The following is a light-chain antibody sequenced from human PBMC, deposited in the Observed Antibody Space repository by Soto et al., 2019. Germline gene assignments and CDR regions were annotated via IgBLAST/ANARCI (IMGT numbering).Light chain of an antibody. CDR2: EVS. V-gene: IGLV2-14*01. Sequence: QSALTQPASVSGSPEQSITISCTGTSSDVGAYNYVSWYQQHPGRAPKLMIYEVSSRPSGVSNRFSGSKSDNTASLTISGLQAEDEADYYCISYTSRRIYVFGTGTKVTVL. CDR3: ISYTSRRIYV. CDR1: SSDVGAYNY. J-gene: IGLJ1*01.